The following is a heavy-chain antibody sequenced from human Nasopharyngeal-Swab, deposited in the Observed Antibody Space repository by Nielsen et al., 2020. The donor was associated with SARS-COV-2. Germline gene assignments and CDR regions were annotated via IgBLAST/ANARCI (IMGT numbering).Heavy chain of an antibody. CDR1: GFTFSDYT. J-gene: IGHJ4*02. CDR2: ISSSGSYM. V-gene: IGHV3-21*01. D-gene: IGHD2-2*01. Sequence: CAASGFTFSDYTMNWVRQAPGQGLEWVSSISSSGSYMYYTDSVKGRFTMSRDNAKNSLYLQMNSLRAEDTAVYYCASDSRYWGQGTLVTVSS. CDR3: ASDSRY.